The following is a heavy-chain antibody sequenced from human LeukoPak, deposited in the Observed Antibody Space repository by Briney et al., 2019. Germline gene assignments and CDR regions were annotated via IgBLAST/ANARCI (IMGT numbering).Heavy chain of an antibody. V-gene: IGHV3-48*01. CDR3: ARDGYYDSSGYQDY. J-gene: IGHJ4*02. D-gene: IGHD3-22*01. Sequence: GGSLRLSCAASGFTFSSYSMNWVRQAPGKGLEWVSYISSSSSTIYYADSVKGRFTISRDNAKNSLYLRMNSLRAEDTAVYYCARDGYYDSSGYQDYWGQGTLVTVSS. CDR1: GFTFSSYS. CDR2: ISSSSSTI.